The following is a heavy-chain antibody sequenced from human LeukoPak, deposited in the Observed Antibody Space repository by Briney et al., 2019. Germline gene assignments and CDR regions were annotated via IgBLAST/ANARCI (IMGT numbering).Heavy chain of an antibody. J-gene: IGHJ4*02. CDR1: GGYISSFN. CDR2: IYGSGST. D-gene: IGHD4-17*01. CDR3: ARDYDYGADRLDYFDY. Sequence: PSETLSLTCTVSGGYISSFNWSWIRQPAGKALQWIGRIYGSGSTDYNPSLKSRVTMSIDTSKNQFSLQLSSVTAADTAVYYCARDYDYGADRLDYFDYWGQGTLVTVSS. V-gene: IGHV4-4*07.